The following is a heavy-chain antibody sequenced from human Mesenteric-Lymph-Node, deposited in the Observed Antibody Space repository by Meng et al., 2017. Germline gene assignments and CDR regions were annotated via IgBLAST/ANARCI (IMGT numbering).Heavy chain of an antibody. CDR3: ARGRYCSSTSCYERKYYGMDV. Sequence: SETLSLTCTVSGGSISSSSYYWGWIRQPPGKGLEWIGSIYYSGSTYYNPSLKSRVTISVDTSKNQFSLKLSSVTAADTAVYYCARGRYCSSTSCYERKYYGMDVWGQGTTVTVSS. D-gene: IGHD2-2*01. V-gene: IGHV4-39*07. CDR2: IYYSGST. CDR1: GGSISSSSYY. J-gene: IGHJ6*02.